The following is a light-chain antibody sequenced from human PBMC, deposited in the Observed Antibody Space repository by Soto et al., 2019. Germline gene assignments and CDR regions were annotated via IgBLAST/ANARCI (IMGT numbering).Light chain of an antibody. CDR3: QTWGTGIWV. J-gene: IGLJ3*02. CDR1: SGHSSYA. Sequence: QSVLTQSPSASASLGASVKLTCTLSSGHSSYAIAWHQQQPEKGPRYLMKLNSDGSHSKGDGIPDRFSGSSSGAERYLTISSLQSVDEADYYCQTWGTGIWVFGGGTQLTVL. CDR2: LNSDGSH. V-gene: IGLV4-69*01.